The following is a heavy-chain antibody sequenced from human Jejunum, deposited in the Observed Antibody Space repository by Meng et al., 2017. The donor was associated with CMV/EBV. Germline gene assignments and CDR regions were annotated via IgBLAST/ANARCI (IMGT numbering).Heavy chain of an antibody. Sequence: VSRGSITYNSWSWIRQSARKGLEWLGSISYSGSTNYNPSLKSRVTISMDTSENQFSLKVSSVTAGDTAVYYCARWSGSGNYPFADYWGQGTLVTVSS. CDR3: ARWSGSGNYPFADY. CDR1: RGSITYNS. V-gene: IGHV4-59*01. J-gene: IGHJ4*02. D-gene: IGHD3-10*01. CDR2: ISYSGST.